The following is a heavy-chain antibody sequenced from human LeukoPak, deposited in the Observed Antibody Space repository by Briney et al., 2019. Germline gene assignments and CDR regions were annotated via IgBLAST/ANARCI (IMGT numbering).Heavy chain of an antibody. Sequence: GESLRHSCVVSQFTFNTYSFHWVRQAPGKGLEWVSSICRGNDYMYYVEGVNGRFTIYIDNANNSLLLQMNSLRAEDTAMYYCASSHYDSSGSFDFWGQGPLLSVSS. CDR2: ICRGNDYM. V-gene: IGHV3-21*01. CDR1: QFTFNTYS. D-gene: IGHD3-22*01. CDR3: ASSHYDSSGSFDF. J-gene: IGHJ4*02.